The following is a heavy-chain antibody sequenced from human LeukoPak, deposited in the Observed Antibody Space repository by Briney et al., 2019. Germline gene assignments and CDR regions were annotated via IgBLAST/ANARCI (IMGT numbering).Heavy chain of an antibody. V-gene: IGHV3-23*01. CDR2: ISSSAGST. CDR3: AKEEYCSGGSCSFDY. D-gene: IGHD2-15*01. CDR1: GFTFSSYA. J-gene: IGHJ4*02. Sequence: GGSLRLSCAASGFTFSSYAMSWVRQAPGKGLEWVSTISSSAGSTYSADSVMGRFIISRDNSKNTLFLEMNSLRVEDTAVYYCAKEEYCSGGSCSFDYWGQGTLVTVPS.